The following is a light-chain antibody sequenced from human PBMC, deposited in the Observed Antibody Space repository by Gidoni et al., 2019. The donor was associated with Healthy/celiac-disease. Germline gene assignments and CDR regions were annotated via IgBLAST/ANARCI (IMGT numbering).Light chain of an antibody. CDR2: LGS. V-gene: IGKV2-28*01. CDR3: MQALQTPLT. J-gene: IGKJ1*01. Sequence: IVMTQSPLSLPVTPGEPASISCRSSQSLLHSNGYNYLVWYLQKPGQSPQLLIYLGSNRASGVPDRFSGSGSCTDFTLKISRVEAEDVGVYYCMQALQTPLTFGQGTKVEIK. CDR1: QSLLHSNGYNY.